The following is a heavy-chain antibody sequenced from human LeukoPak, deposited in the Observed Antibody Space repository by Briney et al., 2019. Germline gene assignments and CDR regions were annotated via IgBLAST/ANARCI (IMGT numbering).Heavy chain of an antibody. J-gene: IGHJ3*02. CDR3: ARAQYYYDSSGFFDI. D-gene: IGHD3-22*01. V-gene: IGHV4-59*01. CDR2: IYYSGST. CDR1: GGSISSYY. Sequence: SETLSLTCTVSGGSISSYYWSWIRRPPGKGLEWIGYIYYSGSTNYNPSLKSRVTISVDTSKNQFSLKLSSVTAADTAVYYCARAQYYYDSSGFFDIWGQGAMVTVSS.